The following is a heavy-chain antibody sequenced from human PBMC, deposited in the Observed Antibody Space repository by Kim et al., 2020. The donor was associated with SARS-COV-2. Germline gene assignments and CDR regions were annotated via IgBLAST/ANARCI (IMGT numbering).Heavy chain of an antibody. CDR1: GGSIKSSSYY. J-gene: IGHJ2*01. D-gene: IGHD3-22*01. CDR3: ARLGGCDDSGDSYPPIHWYFDL. V-gene: IGHV4-39*01. Sequence: SETLSLTCTVSGGSIKSSSYYWAWIRQPPGKGLEWIGTIDYSGTTYYNPSLESRVTLSVATSQNRFSLRLSSVTAADTAIFYCARLGGCDDSGDSYPPIHWYFDLWGRGTLVSVSS. CDR2: IDYSGTT.